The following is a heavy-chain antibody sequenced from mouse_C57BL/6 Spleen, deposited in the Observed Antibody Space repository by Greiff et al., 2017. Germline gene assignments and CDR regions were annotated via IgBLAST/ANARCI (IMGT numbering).Heavy chain of an antibody. J-gene: IGHJ2*01. V-gene: IGHV14-3*01. CDR1: GFNIKNTY. CDR2: INPANGNT. D-gene: IGHD3-3*01. CDR3: ARSGDMGFYFGC. Sequence: EVKLVESVAELVRPGASVKLSCTASGFNIKNTYMHWVKQRPEQGLEWIGAINPANGNTKYAPKFQGKATITADTTSNTAYLLLSSLTSEDTAIYYCARSGDMGFYFGCWGQGTTLTVSS.